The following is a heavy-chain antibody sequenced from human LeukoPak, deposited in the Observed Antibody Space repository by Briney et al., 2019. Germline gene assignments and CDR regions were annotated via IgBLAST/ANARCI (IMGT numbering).Heavy chain of an antibody. CDR2: ISAYNGNT. Sequence: ASVKVSCKASGYTFTSYYMHWVRQAPGQGLEWMGWISAYNGNTNYAQKLQGRVTMTTDTSTSTAYMELRSLRSDDTAVYYCARDPSYCSSTSCYFRYFDYWGQGTLVTVSS. CDR3: ARDPSYCSSTSCYFRYFDY. J-gene: IGHJ4*02. D-gene: IGHD2-2*01. CDR1: GYTFTSYY. V-gene: IGHV1-18*04.